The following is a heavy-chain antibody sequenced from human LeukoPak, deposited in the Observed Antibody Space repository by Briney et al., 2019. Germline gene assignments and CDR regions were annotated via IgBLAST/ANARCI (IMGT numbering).Heavy chain of an antibody. CDR1: GFIFSNYA. Sequence: GGSLRLSCAVSGFIFSNYAMSWVRQAPGKGLEWVSSISGSGDATKYADSVMGRFTISRDNSKNTLSLQMNSLRAEDTAVYYCATSYIDLWSGSPALGYFDYWGQGILVTVSS. CDR2: ISGSGDAT. D-gene: IGHD3-3*01. CDR3: ATSYIDLWSGSPALGYFDY. J-gene: IGHJ4*02. V-gene: IGHV3-23*01.